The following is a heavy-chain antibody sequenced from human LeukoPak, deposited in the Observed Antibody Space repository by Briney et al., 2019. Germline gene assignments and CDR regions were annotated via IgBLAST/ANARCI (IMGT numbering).Heavy chain of an antibody. CDR1: GGSINSYY. V-gene: IGHV4-59*01. Sequence: SETLSLTCTVSGGSINSYYWSWIRQPPGKGLEWIGYIYYSGSTNYSPSLKSRVTISVDTSKNQFSLKLSSVTAADTAVYYCARGNSTPDYWGQGTLVTVSS. J-gene: IGHJ4*02. CDR2: IYYSGST. D-gene: IGHD1/OR15-1a*01. CDR3: ARGNSTPDY.